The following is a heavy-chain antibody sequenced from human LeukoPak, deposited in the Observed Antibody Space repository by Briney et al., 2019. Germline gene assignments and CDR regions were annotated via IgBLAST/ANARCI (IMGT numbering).Heavy chain of an antibody. V-gene: IGHV1-18*01. CDR3: AREPRRYSSGWDRKGDAFDI. CDR2: ISAYNGNT. Sequence: ASVKVSCKASGYTFTSYGISWVRQAPGQGVEWMGWISAYNGNTNYAQKLQGRVTMTTDTSTSTAYMELRSLRSDDTAVYYCAREPRRYSSGWDRKGDAFDIWGQGTMVTVSS. CDR1: GYTFTSYG. D-gene: IGHD6-19*01. J-gene: IGHJ3*02.